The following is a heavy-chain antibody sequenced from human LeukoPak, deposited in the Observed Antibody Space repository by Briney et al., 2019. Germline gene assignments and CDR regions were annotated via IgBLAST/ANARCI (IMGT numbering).Heavy chain of an antibody. CDR3: ARVGLHADRAYMDV. CDR1: GGSISSGDYY. V-gene: IGHV4-30-4*08. CDR2: IYYSGST. J-gene: IGHJ6*03. Sequence: PSQTLSLTCTVSGGSISSGDYYWIWIRQPPGKGLEWIGYIYYSGSTYYNPSLKSRVTISVDTSKDQLSLKLSSVTAADTAAYYCARVGLHADRAYMDVWGKGTTVTVSS. D-gene: IGHD2-15*01.